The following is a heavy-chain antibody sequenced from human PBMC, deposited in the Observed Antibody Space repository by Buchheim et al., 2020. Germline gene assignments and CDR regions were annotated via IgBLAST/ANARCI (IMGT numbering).Heavy chain of an antibody. CDR1: GFTFSSYE. J-gene: IGHJ6*02. Sequence: EVQLVESGGGLVQPGGSLRLSCAASGFTFSSYEMNWVRQAPGKGLEWVSYISSSGSTIYYADSVKGRFTISSDNAKNSLYLQMNNLRAEDTAVYYCARDGRQWLVPYYYYGMDVWGQGTT. V-gene: IGHV3-48*03. CDR3: ARDGRQWLVPYYYYGMDV. D-gene: IGHD6-19*01. CDR2: ISSSGSTI.